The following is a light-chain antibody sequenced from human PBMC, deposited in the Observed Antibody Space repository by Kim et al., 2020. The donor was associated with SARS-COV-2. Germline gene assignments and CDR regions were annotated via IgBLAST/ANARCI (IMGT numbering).Light chain of an antibody. J-gene: IGKJ2*01. V-gene: IGKV1-5*01. CDR2: QAS. CDR3: QHSNSYPYT. Sequence: DIHMTQSPSTLSASVGDRVTITCRASQSISTLLAWYQQKPGEAPKLLIYQASTLESGVPSRFSGSGSGTEFSLTISSLQPDDFATYHCQHSNSYPYTFGQGTKLEI. CDR1: QSISTL.